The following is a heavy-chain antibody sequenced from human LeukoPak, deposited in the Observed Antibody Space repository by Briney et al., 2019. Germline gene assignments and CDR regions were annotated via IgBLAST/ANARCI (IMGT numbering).Heavy chain of an antibody. CDR2: INPDSGDT. CDR3: TRDLLGGSGTFDP. D-gene: IGHD3-10*01. Sequence: ASVKVSCKASGYTFTAYYLHWVRQAPGQGLEGMGWINPDSGDTNYLQKFQGRVTMTRDTSISTAYMELSRLSSDDTAVYYCTRDLLGGSGTFDPWGQGTLVTVSS. V-gene: IGHV1-2*02. CDR1: GYTFTAYY. J-gene: IGHJ5*02.